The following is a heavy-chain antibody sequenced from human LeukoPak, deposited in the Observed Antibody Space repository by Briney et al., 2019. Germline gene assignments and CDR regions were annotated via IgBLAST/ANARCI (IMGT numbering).Heavy chain of an antibody. CDR1: GFTFSSYW. V-gene: IGHV3-74*01. CDR3: ARTEMATASLCKY. CDR2: INSDGSST. J-gene: IGHJ4*02. Sequence: PGGSLRLSCAASGFTFSSYWMHWGRQAPGKGLVWVSRINSDGSSTSYADSVKGRFTISRDNAKNALYLQMNSLRAEDTAVYYCARTEMATASLCKYWGQGTLVTVSS. D-gene: IGHD5-24*01.